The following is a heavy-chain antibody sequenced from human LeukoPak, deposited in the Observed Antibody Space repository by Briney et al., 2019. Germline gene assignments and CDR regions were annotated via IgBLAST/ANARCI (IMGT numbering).Heavy chain of an antibody. Sequence: GGSLRLSCAASGFTFSSYWMSWVRQAPGKGLEWVANIKQDGSEKYYVDSVKGRFTISRDNAKNSLYLQMNSLRAEDTAVYYCARDDSSGYYYGALDYWGQGTLVTVSS. CDR2: IKQDGSEK. CDR3: ARDDSSGYYYGALDY. V-gene: IGHV3-7*01. D-gene: IGHD3-22*01. J-gene: IGHJ4*02. CDR1: GFTFSSYW.